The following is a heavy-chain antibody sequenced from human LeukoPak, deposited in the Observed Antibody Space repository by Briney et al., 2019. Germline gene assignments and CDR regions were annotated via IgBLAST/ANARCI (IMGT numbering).Heavy chain of an antibody. Sequence: GGSLRLSCAASGFTFSSYAMSWVRQAPGKGLEWVSAISGSGGSTYYADSVKGRFTISRDNSKNTLYLQMNSLRAEDTAVYYCAKDRGGTGSSISPWFDPWGQGTLVTVSS. CDR3: AKDRGGTGSSISPWFDP. J-gene: IGHJ5*02. CDR1: GFTFSSYA. CDR2: ISGSGGST. D-gene: IGHD3-16*01. V-gene: IGHV3-23*01.